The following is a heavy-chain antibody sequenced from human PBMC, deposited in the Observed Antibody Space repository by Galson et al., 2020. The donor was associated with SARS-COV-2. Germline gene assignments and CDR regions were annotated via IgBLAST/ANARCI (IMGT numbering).Heavy chain of an antibody. CDR3: ARGRFGYYYYMDV. V-gene: IGHV4-30-4*07. J-gene: IGHJ6*03. CDR2: IYYSGST. CDR1: GGSISSGGYS. D-gene: IGHD3-10*01. Sequence: SETLSLTCAVSGGSISSGGYSWSWIRQPPGKGLEWIGYIYYSGSTYYNPSLKSRVTISVDTSKNQFSLKLSSVTAADTAVYYCARGRFGYYYYMDVWGKGTTVTISS.